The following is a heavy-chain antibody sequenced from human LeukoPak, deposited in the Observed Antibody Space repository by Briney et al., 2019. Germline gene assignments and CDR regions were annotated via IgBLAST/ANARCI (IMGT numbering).Heavy chain of an antibody. CDR3: ARGRLPHDSSGYYYDYDY. V-gene: IGHV1-69*06. CDR1: GGTFSSYA. CDR2: IIPIFGTA. Sequence: RASVKVSCKASGGTFSSYAISWVRQAPGQGREWMGGIIPIFGTANYAQKFQGRVTITADKSTSTAYMELSSLRSEDTAVYYCARGRLPHDSSGYYYDYDYWGQGTLVTVSS. J-gene: IGHJ4*02. D-gene: IGHD3-22*01.